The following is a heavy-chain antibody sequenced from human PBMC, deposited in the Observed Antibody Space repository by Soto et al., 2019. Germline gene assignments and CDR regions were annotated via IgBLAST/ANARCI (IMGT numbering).Heavy chain of an antibody. Sequence: SETLSLTCAVSGGSVSSGSYFWTWIRQSPGKGLEWIGYITDVGSTNYNPSLKSRVTISADTTKNQFSLKLSSVTAADTAVYYCARAGPTRFDPWGQGTLVTVSS. V-gene: IGHV4-61*01. CDR1: GGSVSSGSYF. J-gene: IGHJ5*02. D-gene: IGHD3-10*01. CDR3: ARAGPTRFDP. CDR2: ITDVGST.